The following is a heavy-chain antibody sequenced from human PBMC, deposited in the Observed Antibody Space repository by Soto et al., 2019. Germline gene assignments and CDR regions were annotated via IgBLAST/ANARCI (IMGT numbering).Heavy chain of an antibody. J-gene: IGHJ4*02. CDR1: GYTFTSYG. CDR2: ISAYNGNT. D-gene: IGHD3-16*02. CDR3: ARSKEAAYYDYIWGSYRQFDY. V-gene: IGHV1-18*01. Sequence: ASVKVSCKASGYTFTSYGISWVRQAPGQGLEWMGWISAYNGNTNYAQKLQGRVTVTTDTSTSTAYMELRSLRSDDTAVYYCARSKEAAYYDYIWGSYRQFDYWGQGTLVTVSS.